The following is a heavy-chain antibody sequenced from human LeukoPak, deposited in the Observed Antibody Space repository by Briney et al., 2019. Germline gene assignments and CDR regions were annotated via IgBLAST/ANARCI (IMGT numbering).Heavy chain of an antibody. Sequence: ASVKVSCKASGGTFSSYAISWVRQAPGQGLEWMGGIIPIFGTANYAQKFQGRVTITTDESTSTAYMELSSLRSEDTAVYYCARGGATVTTINYYYMDVWGKGTTVTVSS. V-gene: IGHV1-69*05. CDR2: IIPIFGTA. J-gene: IGHJ6*03. CDR1: GGTFSSYA. CDR3: ARGGATVTTINYYYMDV. D-gene: IGHD4-17*01.